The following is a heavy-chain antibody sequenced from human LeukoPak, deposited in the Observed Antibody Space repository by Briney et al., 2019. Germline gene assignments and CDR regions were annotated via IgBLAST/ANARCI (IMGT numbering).Heavy chain of an antibody. J-gene: IGHJ3*02. Sequence: SETLSLTCTVSGGSISSYYWSWIRQPPGKGLEWIGEINHSGSTNYNPSLKSRVTISVDTSKNQFLLKLSSVTAADTAVYYCASGKGYYDFWSGYYSGAFDIWGQGTMVTVSS. CDR2: INHSGST. D-gene: IGHD3-3*01. V-gene: IGHV4-34*01. CDR3: ASGKGYYDFWSGYYSGAFDI. CDR1: GGSISSYY.